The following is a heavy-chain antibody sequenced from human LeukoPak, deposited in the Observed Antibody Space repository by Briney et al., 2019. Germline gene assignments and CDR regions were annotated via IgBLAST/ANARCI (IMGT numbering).Heavy chain of an antibody. J-gene: IGHJ6*02. V-gene: IGHV4-59*01. D-gene: IGHD4-23*01. Sequence: SETLSLTCTVSGDSISSDYWSWIRQPPGKGLEWIGFIYYSGSTNSNPSLKSRVTISVDTSKNQSSLKLSSVTAADTAVYYCARGSTVVTVDVWGQGTTVTVSS. CDR1: GDSISSDY. CDR3: ARGSTVVTVDV. CDR2: IYYSGST.